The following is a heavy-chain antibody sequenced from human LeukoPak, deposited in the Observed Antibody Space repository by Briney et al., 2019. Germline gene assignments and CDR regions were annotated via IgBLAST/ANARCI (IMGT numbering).Heavy chain of an antibody. Sequence: SQTLALTCVVSGDSEPSKNGAWNWIRQSPSRGLEWLERTYYRYKWYNDYAESMEGRMTISQDTSKNQYSLHLNSVTPDDTAVYYCARDFGTTGWHTFDYWGQGTLVTVSS. D-gene: IGHD6-19*01. J-gene: IGHJ4*02. CDR2: TYYRYKWYN. CDR1: GDSEPSKNGA. CDR3: ARDFGTTGWHTFDY. V-gene: IGHV6-1*01.